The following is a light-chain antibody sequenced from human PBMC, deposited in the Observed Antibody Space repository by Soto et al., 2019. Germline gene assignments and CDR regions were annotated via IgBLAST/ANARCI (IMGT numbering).Light chain of an antibody. CDR1: SSDIGGYNY. CDR2: EVT. J-gene: IGLJ1*01. CDR3: SSFTSGTTLYV. V-gene: IGLV2-14*01. Sequence: QSVLTQPASVSGSPGQSITISCTGTSSDIGGYNYVSWYQQHPGKVPKLIIFEVTTRPSGISDRFSGSKSGNTASLTISGLQADDEADYYCSSFTSGTTLYVFGPGTKVTV.